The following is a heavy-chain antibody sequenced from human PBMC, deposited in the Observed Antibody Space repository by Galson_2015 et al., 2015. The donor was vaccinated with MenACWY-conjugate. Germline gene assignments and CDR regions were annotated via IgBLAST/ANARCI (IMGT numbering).Heavy chain of an antibody. D-gene: IGHD5-24*01. CDR3: AREARRDGYNWVDY. V-gene: IGHV4-31*03. CDR2: IYYSGST. Sequence: TLSLTCTVSGGSISSGGYYWSWLRQHPGKGLEWIGYIYYSGSTYYNPSLKSRVTISVDTSKNQFSLKLSSVTAADTAVYYCAREARRDGYNWVDYWGQGTLVTVSS. CDR1: GGSISSGGYY. J-gene: IGHJ4*02.